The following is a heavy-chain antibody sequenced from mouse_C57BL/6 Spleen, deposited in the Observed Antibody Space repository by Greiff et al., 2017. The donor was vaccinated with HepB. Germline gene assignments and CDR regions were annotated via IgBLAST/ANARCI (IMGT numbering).Heavy chain of an antibody. CDR3: ARDYYGSSDWYFDV. J-gene: IGHJ1*03. CDR1: GYTFTSYW. Sequence: QVQLQQPGAELVRPGSSVKLSCKASGYTFTSYWMDWVKQRPGQGLEWIGNIYPSDSETHYNQKFKDKATLTGDKSSSTAYMQLSSLTSEDSAVYYCARDYYGSSDWYFDVWGTGTTVTVSS. D-gene: IGHD1-1*01. V-gene: IGHV1-61*01. CDR2: IYPSDSET.